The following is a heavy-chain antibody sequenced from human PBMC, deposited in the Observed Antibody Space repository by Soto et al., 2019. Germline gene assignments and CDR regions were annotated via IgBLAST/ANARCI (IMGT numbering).Heavy chain of an antibody. V-gene: IGHV4-39*01. CDR2: IYYSGST. D-gene: IGHD6-13*01. Sequence: KPSETLSLTCTVSGGSISSSSYYWGWIRQPPGKGLEWIGSIYYSGSTYYNPSLKSRVTISVDTSKNQFSLKLSSVTAADTAVYYCAKRPVGRYSSSHHFDYGGQGTLVTVSS. CDR1: GGSISSSSYY. CDR3: AKRPVGRYSSSHHFDY. J-gene: IGHJ4*02.